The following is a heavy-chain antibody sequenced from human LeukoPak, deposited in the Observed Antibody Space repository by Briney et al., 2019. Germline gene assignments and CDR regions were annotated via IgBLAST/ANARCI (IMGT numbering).Heavy chain of an antibody. V-gene: IGHV4-59*01. D-gene: IGHD3-22*01. CDR2: IYYTGST. CDR1: GGSISSYY. Sequence: PSETLSLTCTLSGGSISSYYGGWIRQPPGKGLEWIGYIYYTGSTGYNPSLKSRATISVDTPKNQFSLKLTSETASDTAVYYCARSYDSRGYYYYGMDVWGQGTTVTVSS. J-gene: IGHJ6*02. CDR3: ARSYDSRGYYYYGMDV.